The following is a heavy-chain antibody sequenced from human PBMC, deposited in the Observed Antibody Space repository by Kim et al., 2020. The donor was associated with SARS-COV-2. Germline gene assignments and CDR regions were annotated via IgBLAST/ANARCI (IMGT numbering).Heavy chain of an antibody. CDR1: GFSVSTNGVG. V-gene: IGHV2-5*02. D-gene: IGHD1-1*01. J-gene: IGHJ5*02. CDR3: ACYIIATSPTAWFDP. Sequence: SGPTLVNPTQTLTLTCALSGFSVSTNGVGVAWIRQSSGKALEWLALIHWDDDKRYNPSLKNRVTITKDTSKNQVVLTMTDVDPVDTATYYCACYIIATSPTAWFDPWGQGTLVTVSP. CDR2: IHWDDDK.